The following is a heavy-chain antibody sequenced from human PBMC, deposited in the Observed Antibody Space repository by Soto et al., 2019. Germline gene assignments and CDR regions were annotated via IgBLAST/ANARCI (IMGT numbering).Heavy chain of an antibody. CDR2: IYYSGST. D-gene: IGHD6-13*01. Sequence: LSLTCTVSGGSISSGDYYWIWIRQPPGKGLEWIGYIYYSGSTYYNPSLKSRVTISVDTSKNQFSLKLSSVTAADTVVYYCARTDMYSSSFDYWGQGTLVTVSS. CDR3: ARTDMYSSSFDY. CDR1: GGSISSGDYY. J-gene: IGHJ4*02. V-gene: IGHV4-30-4*01.